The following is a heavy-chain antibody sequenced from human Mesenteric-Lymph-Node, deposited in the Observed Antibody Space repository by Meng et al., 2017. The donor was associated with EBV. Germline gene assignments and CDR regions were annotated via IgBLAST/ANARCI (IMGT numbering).Heavy chain of an antibody. V-gene: IGHV4-34*02. D-gene: IGHD4-23*01. CDR3: ARGGGVLTPLDY. J-gene: IGHJ4*02. CDR2: INHSGGT. CDR1: GDSFSGYF. Sequence: QVQFQQWGAGPLKPPETLSLTCAVYGDSFSGYFWSWIRQPLGKGLEWIGEINHSGGTNYNPSLESRVTISVDASKNQFSLKLRSVTAADTAVYYCARGGGVLTPLDYWGQGGLVTVSS.